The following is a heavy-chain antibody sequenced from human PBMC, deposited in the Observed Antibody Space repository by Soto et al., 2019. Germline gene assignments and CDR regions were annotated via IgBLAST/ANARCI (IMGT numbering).Heavy chain of an antibody. CDR1: GGTFSSYA. CDR2: IIPIFGTA. V-gene: IGHV1-69*06. J-gene: IGHJ3*01. D-gene: IGHD1-20*01. Sequence: SVKVSCKASGGTFSSYAISWVRQAPGQGLEWMGGIIPIFGTANYAQKFQGRVTITADKSTSTAYMELSSLRSEDTAVYYCVRDVASPGISGSWGAFDLWGQGTMVTVSS. CDR3: VRDVASPGISGSWGAFDL.